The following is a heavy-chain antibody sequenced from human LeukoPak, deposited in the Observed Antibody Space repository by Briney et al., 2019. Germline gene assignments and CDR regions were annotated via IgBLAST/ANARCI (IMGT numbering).Heavy chain of an antibody. CDR3: ARDYCSSTSCLFDY. V-gene: IGHV1-2*06. CDR1: GYTFTVYH. CDR2: INPNSGDT. Sequence: ASVTVSCKASGYTFTVYHMHWVRQAPGQGLERMGRINPNSGDTNYAQKFQGRVTMTRDTSISTAYMELSRLRSDDTAVYYCARDYCSSTSCLFDYWGQGTLVTVSS. J-gene: IGHJ4*02. D-gene: IGHD2-2*01.